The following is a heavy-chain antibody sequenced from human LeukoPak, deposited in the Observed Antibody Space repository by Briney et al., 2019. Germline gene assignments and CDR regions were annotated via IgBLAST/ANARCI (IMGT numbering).Heavy chain of an antibody. Sequence: AGGSLRLSCAASGFTFDDYDMHWVRQAPGKGLEWVSLISWDGGSTYYADSVKGRFTISGDNSKNSLYLQMNSLRAEDTALYYCAKGGPRYYYYYMDVWGKGTTVTVSS. J-gene: IGHJ6*03. CDR1: GFTFDDYD. CDR3: AKGGPRYYYYYMDV. D-gene: IGHD3-10*01. CDR2: ISWDGGST. V-gene: IGHV3-43D*03.